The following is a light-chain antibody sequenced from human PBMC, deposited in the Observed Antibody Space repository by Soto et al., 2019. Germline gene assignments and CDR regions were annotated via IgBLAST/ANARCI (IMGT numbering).Light chain of an antibody. CDR1: QSVSSN. Sequence: EIVMTQSPATLSVSPGERATLSCRASQSVSSNLAWYQQKPGQAPRLLIYGASTRATGIPARFSGSGSGTEFTLTISSLQSEDFVVYYCLQYNNWPPPHSTFGGGTKVDIK. CDR2: GAS. V-gene: IGKV3-15*01. CDR3: LQYNNWPPPHST. J-gene: IGKJ4*01.